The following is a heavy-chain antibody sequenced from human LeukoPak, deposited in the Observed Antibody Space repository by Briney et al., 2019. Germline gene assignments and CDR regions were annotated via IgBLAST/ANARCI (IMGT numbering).Heavy chain of an antibody. CDR2: VNPNSGNT. Sequence: ASVKVSCKASGYTFTSYDINWVRQATGQGLEWMGWVNPNSGNTGYAQKFQGRVTMTRNTSISTAYMELSSLRSEDTAVYYCARAGQMATMLYYFDYWGQGTLVTVSS. D-gene: IGHD5-24*01. CDR3: ARAGQMATMLYYFDY. CDR1: GYTFTSYD. V-gene: IGHV1-8*01. J-gene: IGHJ4*02.